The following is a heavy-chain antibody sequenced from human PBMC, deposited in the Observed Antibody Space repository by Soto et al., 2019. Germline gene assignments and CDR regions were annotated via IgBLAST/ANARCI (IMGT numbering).Heavy chain of an antibody. CDR3: ARTRRGLTGENWFDP. J-gene: IGHJ5*02. Sequence: GGSLRLSCAASGFTFSSYAMSWVRQAPGKGLEWVSAINGSGGSKYYADSVKGRFTISRDNAKNSLYLQMNSLRAEDTAVYYCARTRRGLTGENWFDPWGQGTLVTVSS. CDR2: INGSGGSK. CDR1: GFTFSSYA. V-gene: IGHV3-23*01. D-gene: IGHD3-9*01.